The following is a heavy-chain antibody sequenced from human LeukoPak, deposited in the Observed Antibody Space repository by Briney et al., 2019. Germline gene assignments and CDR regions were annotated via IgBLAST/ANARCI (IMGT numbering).Heavy chain of an antibody. D-gene: IGHD3-9*01. V-gene: IGHV1-2*02. J-gene: IGHJ4*02. CDR3: AGGHYDILTGLDY. Sequence: VASVKVSCKASGYSFTGYFMQWVRQAPGQGLEWMGWINPNSGDTNYAQKFQGRVTMTRDTSISTAYMELSRLRSDDAAVYYCAGGHYDILTGLDYWGQGTLVTVSS. CDR2: INPNSGDT. CDR1: GYSFTGYF.